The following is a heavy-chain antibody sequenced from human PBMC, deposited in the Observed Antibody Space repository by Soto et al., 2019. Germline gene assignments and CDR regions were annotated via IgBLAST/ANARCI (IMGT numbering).Heavy chain of an antibody. Sequence: PGGSLRLSCAASGFSFSHYAMHWVRQPPGKGLEWVALISYDGENQYFTDSVRGRFTISRDNSKTAVYLEMNNLRLDDTATYYCVSPHSESSNAFDLWGQGTLVTVFS. D-gene: IGHD3-10*01. V-gene: IGHV3-30*04. CDR1: GFSFSHYA. CDR3: VSPHSESSNAFDL. CDR2: ISYDGENQ. J-gene: IGHJ5*02.